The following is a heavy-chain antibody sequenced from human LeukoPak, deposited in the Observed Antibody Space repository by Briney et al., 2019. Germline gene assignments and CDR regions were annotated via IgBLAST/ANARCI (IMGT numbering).Heavy chain of an antibody. V-gene: IGHV3-30*02. D-gene: IGHD4-17*01. CDR2: IRDDAVTT. J-gene: IGHJ4*02. CDR1: GFDFVSFG. CDR3: AKGGASVTRYVDY. Sequence: PGGSLRLSCASSGFDFVSFGMHWMRQAPGKGLEWVAFIRDDAVTTYYAETVKGRFIVSRDNSQNTLYLQMNSLRPEDTAVYYCAKGGASVTRYVDYWGQGTLVTVSS.